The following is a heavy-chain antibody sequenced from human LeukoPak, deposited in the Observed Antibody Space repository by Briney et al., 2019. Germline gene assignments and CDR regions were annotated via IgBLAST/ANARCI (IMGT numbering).Heavy chain of an antibody. D-gene: IGHD3-22*01. CDR3: ARRYYYDSSGYHDAFEI. Sequence: SETLSLTCTVSGGSISSSSYYWGWIRQPPGEGLEWIGSIYYSGSTNYNPSLKSRVTISVDKSKNQFSLKLSSVTAADTAVYYCARRYYYDSSGYHDAFEIWGQGTMATVSS. CDR1: GGSISSSSYY. CDR2: IYYSGST. J-gene: IGHJ3*02. V-gene: IGHV4-39*07.